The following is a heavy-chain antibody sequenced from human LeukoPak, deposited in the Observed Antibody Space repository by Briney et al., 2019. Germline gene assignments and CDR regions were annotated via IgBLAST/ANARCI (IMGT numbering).Heavy chain of an antibody. CDR3: ARGPDYFDC. V-gene: IGHV3-66*01. CDR2: IYSGGST. Sequence: AGGSLRLSCAASGFTFSKNYMDWVGQAPGKGLEWVSVIYSGGSTFYADSVKGRFTISRDNSKNTLYLQMNSLRAEDTAVYYCARGPDYFDCRGQGTLVTVSS. J-gene: IGHJ4*02. CDR1: GFTFSKNY.